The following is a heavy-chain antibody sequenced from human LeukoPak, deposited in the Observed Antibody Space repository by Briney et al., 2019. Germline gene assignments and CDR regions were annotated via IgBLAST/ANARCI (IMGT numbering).Heavy chain of an antibody. CDR1: GGSFSGYY. CDR3: AREGPGYYGSGSYYN. CDR2: INHSGST. D-gene: IGHD3-10*01. V-gene: IGHV4-34*01. J-gene: IGHJ4*02. Sequence: SETLSLTCAVYGGSFSGYYWSWIRQPPGEGLEWIGEINHSGSTNYNPSLKSRVTISVDTSKNQFSLKLSSVTAADTAVYYCAREGPGYYGSGSYYNWGQGTLVTVSS.